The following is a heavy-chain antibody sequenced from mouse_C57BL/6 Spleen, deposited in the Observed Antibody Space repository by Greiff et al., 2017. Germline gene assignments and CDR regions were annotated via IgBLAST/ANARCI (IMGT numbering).Heavy chain of an antibody. Sequence: QVQLQQSGPELVKPGASVKISCKASGYAFSSSWMNWVKQRPGKGLEWIGRIYPGDGDTNYNGKFKGKATLTADKSSSTAYMQLSSLTSEDSAVYFCARSRGIGSNWYFDVWGTGTTVTVSS. V-gene: IGHV1-82*01. D-gene: IGHD2-14*01. CDR2: IYPGDGDT. CDR1: GYAFSSSW. CDR3: ARSRGIGSNWYFDV. J-gene: IGHJ1*03.